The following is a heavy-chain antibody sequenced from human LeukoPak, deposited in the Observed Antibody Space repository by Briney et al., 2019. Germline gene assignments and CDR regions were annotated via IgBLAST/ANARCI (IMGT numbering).Heavy chain of an antibody. Sequence: GGSLRLSCAASGFTFSSYAVHWVRQAPGKGLEWVAVISYDGSNKYYADSVKGRFTISRDNSKNTLYLQMNSLRAEDTAVYYCAREPLYNNGWQRHFDSWGQGTLVTVSP. V-gene: IGHV3-30-3*01. D-gene: IGHD6-19*01. CDR1: GFTFSSYA. CDR2: ISYDGSNK. CDR3: AREPLYNNGWQRHFDS. J-gene: IGHJ4*02.